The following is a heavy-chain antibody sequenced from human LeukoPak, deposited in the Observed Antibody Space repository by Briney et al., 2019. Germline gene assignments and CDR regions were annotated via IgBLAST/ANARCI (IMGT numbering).Heavy chain of an antibody. CDR3: ASTQEQGRPLNY. Sequence: PGGSLRLSCAASGFTVSSNYMSWVRQAPGKGLEWVSVIYSGGSTYYADSVKGRFTISRDNSKNTLYLQMNSLRAEDTAVYYCASTQEQGRPLNYGARGPLVTASS. V-gene: IGHV3-53*01. D-gene: IGHD6-19*01. J-gene: IGHJ4*02. CDR1: GFTVSSNY. CDR2: IYSGGST.